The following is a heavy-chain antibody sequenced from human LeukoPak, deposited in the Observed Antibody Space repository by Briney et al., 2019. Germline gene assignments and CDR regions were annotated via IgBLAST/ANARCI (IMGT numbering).Heavy chain of an antibody. CDR3: ARDSESQLLQNYFDA. V-gene: IGHV1-2*02. Sequence: GASVKVSCKASGYSFTGHYIHWVRQAPGQGLEWIGWVNPSSGGPDYAQKFKGRVTVTRDTSISTAYMELSRLTADDTAVYYCARDSESQLLQNYFDAWGQGTLVIVSS. CDR2: VNPSSGGP. J-gene: IGHJ5*02. CDR1: GYSFTGHY. D-gene: IGHD2-21*01.